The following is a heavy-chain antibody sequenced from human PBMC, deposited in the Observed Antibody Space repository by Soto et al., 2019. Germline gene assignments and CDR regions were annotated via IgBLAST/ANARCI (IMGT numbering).Heavy chain of an antibody. CDR1: GGSFSGYY. CDR3: ARGVLCSGGSCFYNWFDP. D-gene: IGHD2-15*01. J-gene: IGHJ5*02. Sequence: SETLSLTCAVYGGSFSGYYWSWIRQPPGKGLEWIGEINHSGSTNYNPSLKSRVTISVDTSKNQFSLKLSSVTAADTAVYYCARGVLCSGGSCFYNWFDPWGQGTLVTVSS. V-gene: IGHV4-34*01. CDR2: INHSGST.